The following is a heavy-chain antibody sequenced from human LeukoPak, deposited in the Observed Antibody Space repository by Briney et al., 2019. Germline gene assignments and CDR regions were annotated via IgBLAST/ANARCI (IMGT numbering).Heavy chain of an antibody. CDR3: ARDYWWNYDY. CDR2: ISKDGSDK. D-gene: IGHD1-7*01. CDR1: VFTFSDYS. V-gene: IGHV3-30-3*01. J-gene: IGHJ4*02. Sequence: PGRSLRLSCAASVFTFSDYSMHWVRQAPGNGQEWVAVISKDGSDKYYPGSVRGRFTISRDNSKNTIYLQMDSLRAEDTAIYYCARDYWWNYDYWGQGTLVTVSS.